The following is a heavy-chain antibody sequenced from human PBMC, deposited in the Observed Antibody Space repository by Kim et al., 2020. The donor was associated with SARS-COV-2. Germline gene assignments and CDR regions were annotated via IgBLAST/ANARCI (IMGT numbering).Heavy chain of an antibody. CDR2: IGGSGDNT. CDR1: GFTFSSSA. Sequence: GGSLRLSCAASGFTFSSSAMTWVRQAPGKGLEWVSGIGGSGDNTYYADSVKGRFTISRDNSKDTLDLQMNSLRADDTAVYYCARGSIAIRPHCFDSWGQGTLVTVSS. CDR3: ARGSIAIRPHCFDS. D-gene: IGHD6-6*01. J-gene: IGHJ4*02. V-gene: IGHV3-23*01.